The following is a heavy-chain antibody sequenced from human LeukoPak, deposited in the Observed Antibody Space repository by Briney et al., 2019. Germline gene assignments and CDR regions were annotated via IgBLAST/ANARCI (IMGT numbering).Heavy chain of an antibody. D-gene: IGHD3-10*01. CDR1: GGSFSDYY. CDR2: INHSGSS. J-gene: IGHJ6*03. V-gene: IGHV4-34*01. CDR3: ARQLYVSGSYYAPMDV. Sequence: SETLSLTCAVTGGSFSDYYWSWIRQSPGKGLEWIAEINHSGSSKYNPSLKSRVAISVDTSKNQFSLNLGSVTAADTAVYFCARQLYVSGSYYAPMDVWGKGTTVTISS.